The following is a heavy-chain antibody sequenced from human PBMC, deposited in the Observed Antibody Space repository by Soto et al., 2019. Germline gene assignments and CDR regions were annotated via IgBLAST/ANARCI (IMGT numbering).Heavy chain of an antibody. D-gene: IGHD6-13*01. CDR1: GGTFSSYA. Sequence: QVQLVQSGAEVKKPGSSVKVSCKASGGTFSSYAISWVRQAPGQGLEWMGGIIPIFGTANYAQKFQGRVTITADESTRTAYMELSSLRSEDTAVYYCARDWDDSSSWYRPLNWFDPWGQGTLVTVSS. CDR2: IIPIFGTA. CDR3: ARDWDDSSSWYRPLNWFDP. V-gene: IGHV1-69*12. J-gene: IGHJ5*02.